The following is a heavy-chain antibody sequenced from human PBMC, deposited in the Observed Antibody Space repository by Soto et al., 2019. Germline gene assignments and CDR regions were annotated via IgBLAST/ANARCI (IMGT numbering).Heavy chain of an antibody. J-gene: IGHJ3*02. CDR1: GYTFTSYG. V-gene: IGHV1-18*04. CDR2: ISAYNGNT. Sequence: PSVKVSCKASGYTFTSYGISWVRQAPGQGLEWMGWISAYNGNTNYAQKLQGRVTMTTDTSTSTAYMELRSLRSDDTAVYYCARDRPLLCFGELLFDIWGQGTMVTVSS. CDR3: ARDRPLLCFGELLFDI. D-gene: IGHD3-10*01.